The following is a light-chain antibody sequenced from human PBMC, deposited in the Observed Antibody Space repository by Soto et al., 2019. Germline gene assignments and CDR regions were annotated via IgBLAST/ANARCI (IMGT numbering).Light chain of an antibody. CDR3: QQYNNWPPWT. Sequence: ETVMTQSPATLSVSPGDRVTLSCRASQTIHTNLAWFQQKPGQAPKLLIYGASTRDTGVPARFTGSGSGTEFPLTISSLQSEDFAVYFCQQYNNWPPWTFGQGTKVEI. CDR1: QTIHTN. J-gene: IGKJ1*01. V-gene: IGKV3-15*01. CDR2: GAS.